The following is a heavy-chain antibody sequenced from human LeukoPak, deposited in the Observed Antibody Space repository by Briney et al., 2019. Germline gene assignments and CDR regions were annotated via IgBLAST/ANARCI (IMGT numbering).Heavy chain of an antibody. CDR1: GGTFSSYA. Sequence: SVKVSCKASGGTFSSYAISWVRQAPGQGLEWMGRIIPIFGTANYAQKFQGRVTITTDESTSAAYMELSSLRSEDTAVYYCARKGHCTNGVCYPSNWFDPWGQGTLVTVSS. V-gene: IGHV1-69*05. D-gene: IGHD2-8*01. CDR2: IIPIFGTA. CDR3: ARKGHCTNGVCYPSNWFDP. J-gene: IGHJ5*02.